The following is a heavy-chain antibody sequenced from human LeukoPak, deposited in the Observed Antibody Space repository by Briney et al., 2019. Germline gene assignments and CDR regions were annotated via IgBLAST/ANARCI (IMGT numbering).Heavy chain of an antibody. V-gene: IGHV5-51*01. CDR3: ARAPVGATFFFDY. D-gene: IGHD1-26*01. Sequence: GESLKISCKTSGYSFTSYCIGWVRQMSGRGLEWMGIICPGDSDTRYSPSFQGQVTISADKSISTAYLQWSSLKASDTAMYYCARAPVGATFFFDYWGQGTLVTVSS. CDR2: ICPGDSDT. J-gene: IGHJ4*02. CDR1: GYSFTSYC.